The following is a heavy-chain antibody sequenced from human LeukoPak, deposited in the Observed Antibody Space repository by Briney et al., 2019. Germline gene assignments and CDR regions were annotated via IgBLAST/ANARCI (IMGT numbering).Heavy chain of an antibody. CDR1: GFTFSSYA. CDR3: AKDIHFGAVTNWFDP. CDR2: INNSGGST. Sequence: GGSLRLSCAASGFTFSSYAMSWVRQAPGKGLEGVSVINNSGGSTYYADSVKGRFTISRDNSKNTLHLQMNSLRAEDTAIYYCAKDIHFGAVTNWFDPWGQGTLVTVSS. V-gene: IGHV3-23*03. D-gene: IGHD3-3*01. J-gene: IGHJ5*02.